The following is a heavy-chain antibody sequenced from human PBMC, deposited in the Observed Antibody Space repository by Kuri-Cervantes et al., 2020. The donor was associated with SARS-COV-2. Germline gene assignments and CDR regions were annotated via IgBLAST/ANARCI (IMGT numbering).Heavy chain of an antibody. V-gene: IGHV3-48*02. CDR2: ITRSGSTL. J-gene: IGHJ4*02. D-gene: IGHD1-26*01. CDR1: GFTFTSYS. Sequence: GESLKISCAASGFTFTSYSLNWVRQAPGKGLEWLSYITRSGSTLHYADSVKGRFTISRDNAKNLLFLQMNSLRDEDTAVYYCARDRGSDGGDLYFDYWGQGTRVTGSS. CDR3: ARDRGSDGGDLYFDY.